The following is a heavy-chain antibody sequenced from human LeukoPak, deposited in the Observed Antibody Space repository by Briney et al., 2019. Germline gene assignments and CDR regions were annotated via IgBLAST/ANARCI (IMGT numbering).Heavy chain of an antibody. V-gene: IGHV4-59*08. Sequence: SETLSLTCTVSGGSISSYYWSWIRQPPGKGLEWIGYIYYSGSTNYNPSLKSRVTISVDTSKNQFSLKLSSVTAADTAVYYCARGAVAGTIAFDYWGQGTLVTVSS. J-gene: IGHJ4*02. D-gene: IGHD6-19*01. CDR1: GGSISSYY. CDR2: IYYSGST. CDR3: ARGAVAGTIAFDY.